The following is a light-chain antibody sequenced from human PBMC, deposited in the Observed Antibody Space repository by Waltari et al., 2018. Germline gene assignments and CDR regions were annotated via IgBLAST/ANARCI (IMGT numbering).Light chain of an antibody. J-gene: IGKJ2*01. V-gene: IGKV4-1*01. CDR3: QQCYTFPYT. Sequence: DIVLTQSTEYLPVSLRESANINCKFSQSVSFSSNNKNYLAWYQQKPGQPPKLLITWASTRESGVPDRFSGSGSETDFTLTISSLQAEDVAVYYCQQCYTFPYTFGQGTKLEIK. CDR1: QSVSFSSNNKNY. CDR2: WAS.